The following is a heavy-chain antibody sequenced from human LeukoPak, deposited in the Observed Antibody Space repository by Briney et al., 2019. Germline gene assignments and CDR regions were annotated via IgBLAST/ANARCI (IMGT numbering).Heavy chain of an antibody. Sequence: PGGSLRLSCAASGFTFSSYAMHWVRQAPGKGLEWVAVISYDGSNKYYADSVKGRFTISRDNSKNTLYLQMNSLRAEDTAVYYCARTRAWWAGYDYWGQGTLVTVSS. J-gene: IGHJ4*02. D-gene: IGHD2-15*01. CDR2: ISYDGSNK. V-gene: IGHV3-30*14. CDR3: ARTRAWWAGYDY. CDR1: GFTFSSYA.